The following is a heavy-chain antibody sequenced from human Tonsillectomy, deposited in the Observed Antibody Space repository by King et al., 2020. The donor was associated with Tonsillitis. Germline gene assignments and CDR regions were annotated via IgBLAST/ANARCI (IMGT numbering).Heavy chain of an antibody. J-gene: IGHJ4*02. Sequence: VQLVEAGGGLVKPGGSLRLSCAASGFTFSNAWMRWVRQAPGKGLEWVGRIKSKTDGGTTDYAAPVKGRFTISRDDSKNTLYLQMNSLKTDDTAVYYCTADALSFGELLVFDYWGQGTLVTVAS. CDR2: IKSKTDGGTT. D-gene: IGHD3-10*01. CDR1: GFTFSNAW. CDR3: TADALSFGELLVFDY. V-gene: IGHV3-15*01.